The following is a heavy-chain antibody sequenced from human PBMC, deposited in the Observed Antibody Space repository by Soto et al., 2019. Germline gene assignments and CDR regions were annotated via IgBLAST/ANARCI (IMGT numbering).Heavy chain of an antibody. D-gene: IGHD3-10*01. V-gene: IGHV3-49*03. CDR2: IRSKAYGGTT. CDR1: GFTFGDYA. J-gene: IGHJ4*02. Sequence: GGSLRLSCTASGFTFGDYAMSWFRQAPGKGLEWVGFIRSKAYGGTTEYAASVKGRFTISRDDSKSIAYLQMNSLKTEDTAVYYCTRGYYYGSGSEYYFDYWGQGTLVTVSS. CDR3: TRGYYYGSGSEYYFDY.